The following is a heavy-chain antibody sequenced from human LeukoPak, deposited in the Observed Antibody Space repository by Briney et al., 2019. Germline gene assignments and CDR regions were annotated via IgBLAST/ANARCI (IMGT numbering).Heavy chain of an antibody. CDR2: IKQDGSEK. J-gene: IGHJ4*02. Sequence: GGSLRLSCAASGFTFSSYAMSWVRQAPGKGLEWVANIKQDGSEKYYVDSVKGRFTISRDNAKNSLYLQMNSLRAEGTAVYYCARVFYSSDYWGQGTLVTVSS. CDR3: ARVFYSSDY. CDR1: GFTFSSYA. V-gene: IGHV3-7*01. D-gene: IGHD5-18*01.